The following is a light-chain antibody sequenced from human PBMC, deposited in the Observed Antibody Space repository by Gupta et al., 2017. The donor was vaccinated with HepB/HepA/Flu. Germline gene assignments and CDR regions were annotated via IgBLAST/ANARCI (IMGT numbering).Light chain of an antibody. CDR1: QSVSSY. CDR2: DAS. Sequence: ENGLTQSPCTLPLSPGERATLSCRASQSVSSYLAWYQQKPGQAPRLLIYDASNEATGIPARFSGNGSETGFTITISRLVPEGFAVYCGQQRSNWNPITFGQGTRLEIK. J-gene: IGKJ5*01. CDR3: QQRSNWNPIT. V-gene: IGKV3-11*01.